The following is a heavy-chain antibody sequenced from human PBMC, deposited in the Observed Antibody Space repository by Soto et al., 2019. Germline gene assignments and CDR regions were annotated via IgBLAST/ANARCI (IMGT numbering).Heavy chain of an antibody. V-gene: IGHV3-74*01. J-gene: IGHJ6*02. Sequence: EVQLVESGGGLVQPGGSLRLSCAASGFTFNNYWMHWVRQAPGKGLVWVSRINGDGSSTNYADSVKGRFTISRDNAKNTVYLQMNSLRAEDTAMYYCTRVWRVVQPPMDVWGQGTTVTVSS. D-gene: IGHD1-20*01. CDR3: TRVWRVVQPPMDV. CDR1: GFTFNNYW. CDR2: INGDGSST.